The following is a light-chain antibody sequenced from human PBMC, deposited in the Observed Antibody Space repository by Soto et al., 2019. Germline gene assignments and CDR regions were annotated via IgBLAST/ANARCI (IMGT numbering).Light chain of an antibody. CDR3: HQYNNWPPEVT. CDR2: DAS. V-gene: IGKV3-15*01. CDR1: QSISSN. J-gene: IGKJ4*01. Sequence: IVFTQSPGTLSLSPGESATLSFRASQSISSNLAWYQQKPGQAPRLLIYDASNRATGIPARFRGSGSGTDLTLTISSLQSEDFAVYYCHQYNNWPPEVTFGGGTKVDTK.